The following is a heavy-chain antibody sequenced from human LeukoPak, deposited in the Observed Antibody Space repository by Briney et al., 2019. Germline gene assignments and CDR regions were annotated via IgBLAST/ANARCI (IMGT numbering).Heavy chain of an antibody. Sequence: GGSLRLSCAASGFTFSSYGMNWVRQAPGKGLEWVSSISSSTTYIYYADSVKGRFTISRDNAKNSLYLQMNSLRAEDTAVYYCARDMVRGVTNNWFDPWGQGTLVTVSS. V-gene: IGHV3-21*01. J-gene: IGHJ5*02. D-gene: IGHD3-10*01. CDR2: ISSSTTYI. CDR1: GFTFSSYG. CDR3: ARDMVRGVTNNWFDP.